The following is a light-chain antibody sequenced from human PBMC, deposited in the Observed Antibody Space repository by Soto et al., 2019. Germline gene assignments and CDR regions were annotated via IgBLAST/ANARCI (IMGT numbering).Light chain of an antibody. J-gene: IGKJ2*01. CDR3: QQYTNSPPYT. Sequence: EFVLTQSPGTLSLSPGERATLSCRASQSVDSNFFAWYQQKPGQAPRLLMYGASRRAAGIPDRFSGIGSGTDFTLTISRLEPEDFAVYYCQQYTNSPPYTFGQGTKLEIK. CDR2: GAS. V-gene: IGKV3-20*01. CDR1: QSVDSNF.